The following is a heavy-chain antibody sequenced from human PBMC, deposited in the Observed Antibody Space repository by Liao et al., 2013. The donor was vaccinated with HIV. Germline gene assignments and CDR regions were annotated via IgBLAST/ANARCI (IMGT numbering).Heavy chain of an antibody. Sequence: QVQLQESGPGLVKPAQTLSLICTVSSPPTTSASHFWAWIRQPAGKGLEWIGYIYTSGSTTYNPSLASRVTISLDSSRNQVSLRLRSVTAADTALYFCARAPWFGESPRWFDYWGQGTLVTVSS. J-gene: IGHJ4*02. V-gene: IGHV4-61*02. CDR1: SPPTTSASHF. CDR3: ARAPWFGESPRWFDY. CDR2: IYTSGST. D-gene: IGHD3-10*01.